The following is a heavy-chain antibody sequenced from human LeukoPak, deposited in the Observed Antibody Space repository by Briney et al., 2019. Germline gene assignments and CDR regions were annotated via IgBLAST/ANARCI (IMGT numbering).Heavy chain of an antibody. CDR2: ISYDGSNK. CDR3: ARDRSSSSDFDY. CDR1: GFTFSSYA. V-gene: IGHV3-30-3*01. Sequence: GGSLRLSRAASGFTFSSYAMHWVRQAPGKGLEWVAVISYDGSNKYYADSVKGRFTISRDNSKNTLYLQMNSLRAEDTAVYYCARDRSSSSDFDYWGQGTLVTVSS. J-gene: IGHJ4*02. D-gene: IGHD6-6*01.